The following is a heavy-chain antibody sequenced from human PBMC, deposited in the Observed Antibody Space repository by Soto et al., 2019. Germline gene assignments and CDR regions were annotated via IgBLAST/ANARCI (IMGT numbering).Heavy chain of an antibody. J-gene: IGHJ4*02. Sequence: ASVKVSCTVSGYTLTELSMHWVRQAPGKGLEWMGCFDPEDGETIYAQKFQSRVTMTEDTSPDTAYIELSSLRAEDKAWYYCATAAPSYDDYVRVRDYWGQGTLVTVS. CDR3: ATAAPSYDDYVRVRDY. CDR2: FDPEDGET. CDR1: GYTLTELS. V-gene: IGHV1-24*01. D-gene: IGHD4-17*01.